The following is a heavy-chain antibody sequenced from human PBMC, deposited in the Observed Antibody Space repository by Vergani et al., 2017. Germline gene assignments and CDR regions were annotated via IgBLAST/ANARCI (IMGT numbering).Heavy chain of an antibody. CDR2: IKQDGSEQ. J-gene: IGHJ4*02. CDR3: ARGYCTNSICRGKVDS. CDR1: GIIFSSQW. D-gene: IGHD2-8*01. V-gene: IGHV3-7*01. Sequence: EMQLVESGGGVVQPGGSLRLSCAASGIIFSSQWMSWVRQAPGKGLEWVANIKQDGSEQYYVDSVKGRFTISRDNAKNSLYLQLSSLRVEDTAIYYCARGYCTNSICRGKVDSWGQGTLVTVSS.